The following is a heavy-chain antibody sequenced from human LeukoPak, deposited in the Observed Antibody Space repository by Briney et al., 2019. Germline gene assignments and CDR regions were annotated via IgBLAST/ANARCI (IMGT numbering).Heavy chain of an antibody. V-gene: IGHV1-24*01. CDR2: FDPEDGET. J-gene: IGHJ4*02. CDR1: GYTLTELS. Sequence: ASVKVSCKVSGYTLTELSVHWVRQAPGKGLEWMGGFDPEDGETIYAQKFQGRVTMTEDTSTDTAYMELSSLRSEDTAVYYCATGLRRDGYNRNYWGQGTLVTVSS. CDR3: ATGLRRDGYNRNY. D-gene: IGHD5-24*01.